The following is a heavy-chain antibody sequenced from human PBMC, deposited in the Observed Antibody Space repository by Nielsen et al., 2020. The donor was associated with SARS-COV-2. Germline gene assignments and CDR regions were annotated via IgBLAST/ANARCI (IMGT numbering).Heavy chain of an antibody. CDR1: GGSISSGGYY. V-gene: IGHV4-31*03. D-gene: IGHD3/OR15-3a*01. CDR2: IYYSGST. CDR3: AREILDWLSGPYYFDY. J-gene: IGHJ4*02. Sequence: SETLSLTCTVSGGSISSGGYYWSWIRQHPGKGLEWIGYIYYSGSTYYNPSLKSRVTISVDTSKNQFSLKLSSVTAADTAVYYCAREILDWLSGPYYFDYWGQGTLVTVSS.